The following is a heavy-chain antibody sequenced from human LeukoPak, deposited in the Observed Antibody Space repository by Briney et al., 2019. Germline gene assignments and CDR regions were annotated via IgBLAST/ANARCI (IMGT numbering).Heavy chain of an antibody. D-gene: IGHD6-13*01. CDR1: GFTFISYR. V-gene: IGHV3-7*05. CDR3: ARRIARPTQPAYDCYGTDA. Sequence: GGSLTQTCAGTGFTFISYRIRVVRQAPGKGLEWVANIKQDGSEKYYVDSVKGRFTISRDNAKNSLYLQMNSLRAEDTAVYNCARRIARPTQPAYDCYGTDAWGQRTTVTVSS. CDR2: IKQDGSEK. J-gene: IGHJ6*02.